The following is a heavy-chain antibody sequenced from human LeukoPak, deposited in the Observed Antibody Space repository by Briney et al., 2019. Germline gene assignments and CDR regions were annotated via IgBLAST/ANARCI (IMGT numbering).Heavy chain of an antibody. V-gene: IGHV3-74*01. CDR1: GFTFSRNW. CDR3: ATDRYSAADY. CDR2: INTDGSNT. Sequence: PGGSLRLSCAASGFTFSRNWMHWVRQVPGKGLVWVSRINTDGSNTGYADSVKGRFPISRDNAKNTLYLHMNSLRVEDTAVYYCATDRYSAADYWGQGTLVTVSS. D-gene: IGHD2-2*01. J-gene: IGHJ4*02.